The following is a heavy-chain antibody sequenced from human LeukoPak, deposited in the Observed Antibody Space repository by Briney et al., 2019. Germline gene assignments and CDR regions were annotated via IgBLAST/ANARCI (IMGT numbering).Heavy chain of an antibody. Sequence: SETLSLTCSVSGSSISDSYWSWIRQPPGKQMEWVGFVSDRGGTTYNPSLRSRVNISLDTSQNQFSLKVTSVTAADTAVYYCATNALLVPSTFDSWGRGTLVIVSS. CDR2: VSDRGGT. CDR1: GSSISDSY. CDR3: ATNALLVPSTFDS. J-gene: IGHJ4*02. D-gene: IGHD6-6*01. V-gene: IGHV4-59*12.